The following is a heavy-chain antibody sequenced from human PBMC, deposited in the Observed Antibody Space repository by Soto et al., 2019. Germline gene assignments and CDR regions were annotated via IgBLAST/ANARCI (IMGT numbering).Heavy chain of an antibody. CDR1: EFTFSNYD. CDR2: ISASGAAT. V-gene: IGHV3-23*01. Sequence: GGSLRLTCTASEFTFSNYDMSWVRQAPGKGLEWVSAISASGAATYYVDSVKRRFTISRDNSKNTLYVQMNSLRAEDTGVYYCARCAVLSTTSGGWCNWFDPWGQGTLVTVSS. D-gene: IGHD2-21*01. J-gene: IGHJ5*02. CDR3: ARCAVLSTTSGGWCNWFDP.